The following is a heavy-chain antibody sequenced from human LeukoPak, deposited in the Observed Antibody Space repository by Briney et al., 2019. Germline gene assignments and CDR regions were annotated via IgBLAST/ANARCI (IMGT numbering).Heavy chain of an antibody. CDR1: GFTFSSYA. CDR3: AKEQDIVVVVAAFDY. D-gene: IGHD2-15*01. V-gene: IGHV3-23*01. Sequence: TGGSLRLACAASGFTFSSYAMSWVRQAPGKGLELVAAISGSGGSTYYADSVKGRFTSSRDNSKNTLYPQMNSLRAEDPAVYYCAKEQDIVVVVAAFDYWGQGTLVTVSS. J-gene: IGHJ4*02. CDR2: ISGSGGST.